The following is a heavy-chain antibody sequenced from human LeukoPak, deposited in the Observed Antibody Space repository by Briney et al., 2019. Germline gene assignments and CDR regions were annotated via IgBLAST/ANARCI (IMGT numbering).Heavy chain of an antibody. CDR2: IWYDGSNK. D-gene: IGHD3-3*01. J-gene: IGHJ4*02. Sequence: QPGGSLRLSCAASGFTFSSYGMHWVRQAPGKGLEWVAVIWYDGSNKYYADSVKGRFTISRDNSKNTLYLQMNSLRAEDTAVYYCAREPFWSGYFANLHFDYWGQGTLVTVSS. CDR3: AREPFWSGYFANLHFDY. V-gene: IGHV3-33*01. CDR1: GFTFSSYG.